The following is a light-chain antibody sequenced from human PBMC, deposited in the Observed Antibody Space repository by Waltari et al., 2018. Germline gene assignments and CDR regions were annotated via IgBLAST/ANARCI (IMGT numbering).Light chain of an antibody. CDR2: HAS. V-gene: IGKV3-20*01. J-gene: IGKJ1*01. Sequence: ELVLTQSPGSLSLSPGARATRSCRASQSVSKYLAWYQQKPGQAPRLLIYHASSRATGIPDRFSGSGFGTDFSLTISRLEPEDFAVYYCQKYESLPATFGQGTKVEIK. CDR3: QKYESLPAT. CDR1: QSVSKY.